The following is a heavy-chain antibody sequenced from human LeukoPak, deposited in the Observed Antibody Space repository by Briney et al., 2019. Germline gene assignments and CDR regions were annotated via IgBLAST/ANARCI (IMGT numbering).Heavy chain of an antibody. V-gene: IGHV4-59*01. Sequence: PSEALSLTCTVSGGSISSYYWSWIRQPPGKGLEWIGYIYYSGSTNYNPSLKSRVTISVDTSKNQFSLKLSSVTAADTAVYYCAREGQQLGDYFYYYYMDVWGKGTTVTISS. CDR1: GGSISSYY. CDR3: AREGQQLGDYFYYYYMDV. J-gene: IGHJ6*03. D-gene: IGHD6-13*01. CDR2: IYYSGST.